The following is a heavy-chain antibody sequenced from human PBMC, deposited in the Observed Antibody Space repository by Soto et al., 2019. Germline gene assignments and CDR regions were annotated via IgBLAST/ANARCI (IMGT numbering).Heavy chain of an antibody. D-gene: IGHD6-13*01. CDR3: VRDNSGFDY. J-gene: IGHJ4*02. Sequence: ASVKVSCKASEYTFSNFAMHWVRQAPGQRLEWMGWINAGNWNTDYAQKFQGRVTMTSDTSTTTVYMELSSLTADDRAVYYCVRDNSGFDYWGQGTVVTVSS. V-gene: IGHV1-3*01. CDR1: EYTFSNFA. CDR2: INAGNWNT.